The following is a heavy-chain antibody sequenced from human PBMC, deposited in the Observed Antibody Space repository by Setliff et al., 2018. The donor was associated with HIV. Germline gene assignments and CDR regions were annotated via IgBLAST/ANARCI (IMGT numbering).Heavy chain of an antibody. CDR2: ISWNSDTT. CDR1: GFTFDDYA. V-gene: IGHV3-9*01. J-gene: IGHJ6*03. CDR3: ARGRRVSSNYYYYYYMDV. Sequence: GGSLRLSCAASGFTFDDYAMHWVRQAPGKGLEWVSGISWNSDTTYYADSVKGRFTISRDNSKNTLSLQMNSLGAEDTAVYYCARGRRVSSNYYYYYYMDVWGKGTTVTVSS. D-gene: IGHD2-2*01.